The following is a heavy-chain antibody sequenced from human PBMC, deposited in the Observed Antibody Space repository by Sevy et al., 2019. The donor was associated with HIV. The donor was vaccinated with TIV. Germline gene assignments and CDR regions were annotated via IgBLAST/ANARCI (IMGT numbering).Heavy chain of an antibody. CDR2: IYYSGST. D-gene: IGHD6-19*01. CDR3: ARGQWLVHDY. CDR1: GGSISSSSYY. Sequence: SETLSLTCTVSGGSISSSSYYWGWIRQPPGKGLEWIGSIYYSGSTYYNPSLKSRVTISVDTSKNQFSLKLSSVTTADTVVYYCARGQWLVHDYWGQGTLVTVSS. J-gene: IGHJ4*02. V-gene: IGHV4-39*01.